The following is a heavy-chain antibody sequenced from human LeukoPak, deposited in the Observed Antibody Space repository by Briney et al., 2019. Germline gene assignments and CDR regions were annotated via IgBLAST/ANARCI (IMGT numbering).Heavy chain of an antibody. CDR3: ARVSGQWLVYYFDY. Sequence: SETLSLTCTVSGGSISSGDYYWRWIRQPPGKGLEWIGYIYYSGSTYYNPSLKSRVTISVDTSKNQFSLKLSSVTAADTAVYYCARVSGQWLVYYFDYWGQGTLVTVSS. V-gene: IGHV4-30-4*08. CDR2: IYYSGST. J-gene: IGHJ4*02. D-gene: IGHD6-19*01. CDR1: GGSISSGDYY.